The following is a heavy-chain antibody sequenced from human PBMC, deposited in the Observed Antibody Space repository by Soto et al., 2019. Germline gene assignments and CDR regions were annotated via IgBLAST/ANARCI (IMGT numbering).Heavy chain of an antibody. V-gene: IGHV1-8*02. CDR3: AREVRRRMGKNWFDP. CDR1: GGTFSTSA. D-gene: IGHD7-27*01. J-gene: IGHJ5*02. Sequence: GASVKVSCKASGGTFSTSAISWVRQAPGQGLEWMGWMNPNSGNTGYAQKFQGRVTMTRNTSISTAYMELSSLRSEDTAVYYCAREVRRRMGKNWFDPWGQGTLVTVSS. CDR2: MNPNSGNT.